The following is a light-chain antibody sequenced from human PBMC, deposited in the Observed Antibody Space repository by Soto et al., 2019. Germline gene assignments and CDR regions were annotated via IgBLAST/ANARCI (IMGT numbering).Light chain of an antibody. CDR2: DVS. Sequence: QSALTQPASVSGSPGQSITISCTGTSSDVGGYNYVSWYQQHPGKAPKVMIYDVSNRPSGVSDRFSGSKSGNTASLTISGLQPEDEADYYCSSYTSSTSLVLFGGGTKVTVL. CDR1: SSDVGGYNY. J-gene: IGLJ2*01. V-gene: IGLV2-14*01. CDR3: SSYTSSTSLVL.